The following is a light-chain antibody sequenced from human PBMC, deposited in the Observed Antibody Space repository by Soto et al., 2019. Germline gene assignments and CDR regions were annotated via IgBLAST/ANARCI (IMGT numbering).Light chain of an antibody. CDR2: GAS. V-gene: IGKV3-15*01. CDR1: QSISDT. Sequence: TQSPDTLSLSPGERAAPCCRARQSISDTLAWYQQKPGQAPRLLIHGASTRATGFPARFSGSGSGTDFTLTISSLQSEDFAVYYCQQYNNWPWTFGQGTKV. J-gene: IGKJ1*01. CDR3: QQYNNWPWT.